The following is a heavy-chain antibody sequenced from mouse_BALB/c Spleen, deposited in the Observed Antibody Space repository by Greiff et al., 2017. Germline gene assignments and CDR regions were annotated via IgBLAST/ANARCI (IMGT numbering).Heavy chain of an antibody. V-gene: IGHV1-5*01. J-gene: IGHJ1*01. CDR2: IYPGNSDT. D-gene: IGHD1-1*01. CDR1: GYTFTSYW. CDR3: TRWDYYGSSYWYFDV. Sequence: VQLQQSGTVLARPGASVKMSCKASGYTFTSYWMHWVKQRPGQGLEWIGAIYPGNSDTSYHQKFKGKAKLTAVTSTSTAYMELSSLTNEDSAVYYCTRWDYYGSSYWYFDVWGAGTTVTVSS.